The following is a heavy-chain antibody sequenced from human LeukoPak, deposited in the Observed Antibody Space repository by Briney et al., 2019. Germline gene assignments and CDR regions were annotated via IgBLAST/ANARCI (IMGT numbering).Heavy chain of an antibody. J-gene: IGHJ4*02. CDR3: ARFGSRIGTGASYGFES. CDR2: AFHTGST. Sequence: SETLSLTCTVSNNSLSSYYCSWIRQPPGKGLEWIGYAFHTGSTEYNPSLKSRVTILMDASKTQFSLKLNSVTAADTAVYYCARFGSRIGTGASYGFESWGQGTLVLVSS. V-gene: IGHV4-59*08. D-gene: IGHD1-1*01. CDR1: NNSLSSYY.